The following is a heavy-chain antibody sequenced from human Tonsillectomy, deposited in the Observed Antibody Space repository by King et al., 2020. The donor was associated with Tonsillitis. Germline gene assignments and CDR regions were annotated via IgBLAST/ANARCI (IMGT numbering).Heavy chain of an antibody. CDR1: GYIFTDYY. CDR3: AGDSAELTGTYFDY. Sequence: VQLVESGAEVKQPGASVKVSCKASGYIFTDYYIHWVRQAPGQGLEWMGWIYPNRGGTKYAQQFQGRFTVTWDTSISTAYMEMNRLGSDDTALYFCAGDSAELTGTYFDYWGQGTLVAVSS. CDR2: IYPNRGGT. J-gene: IGHJ4*02. V-gene: IGHV1-2*02. D-gene: IGHD3-9*01.